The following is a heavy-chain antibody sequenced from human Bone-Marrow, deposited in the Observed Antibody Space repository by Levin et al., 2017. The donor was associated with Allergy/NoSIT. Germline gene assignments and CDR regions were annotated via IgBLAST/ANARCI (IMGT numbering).Heavy chain of an antibody. CDR1: GGSISSSSYY. CDR2: ISYSGST. Sequence: SQTLSLTCIVSGGSISSSSYYWGWIRQPPGKGLEWIGSISYSGSTYYNPSLKSRVTISVDTSKKQFSLKLSFVTAADTAVYYCARYRVGGGAYFFAYWGQGTLVTVSS. J-gene: IGHJ4*02. V-gene: IGHV4-39*01. CDR3: ARYRVGGGAYFFAY. D-gene: IGHD4-23*01.